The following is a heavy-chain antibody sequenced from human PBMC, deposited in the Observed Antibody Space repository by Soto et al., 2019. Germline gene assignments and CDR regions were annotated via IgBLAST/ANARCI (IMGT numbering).Heavy chain of an antibody. J-gene: IGHJ6*02. D-gene: IGHD3-9*01. CDR2: IYPGDSDT. V-gene: IGHV5-51*01. Sequence: PGESLKISCKGSGYSFTSYLIGWVRQVPGKGLEWMGVIYPGDSDTRYSPSFQGQVTISADKSISTAYLRWSSLKASDTAMYYCARLGFEYDTLTAYYNVHHYYGLDVWGQGTSVTVSS. CDR1: GYSFTSYL. CDR3: ARLGFEYDTLTAYYNVHHYYGLDV.